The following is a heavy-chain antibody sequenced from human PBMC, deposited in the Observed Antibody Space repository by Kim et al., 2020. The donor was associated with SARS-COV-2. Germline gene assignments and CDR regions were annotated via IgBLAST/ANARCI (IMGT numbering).Heavy chain of an antibody. CDR3: ARGQIVGRDGQLHTSA. CDR2: IHSDGSTT. V-gene: IGHV3-74*01. Sequence: GGSLRLSCATSGFTFSTYWMHWVRQVPGKGLLWVSRIHSDGSTTAYAGSVQGRFTISRDNAKNTLYLQMNSLRAEDTGVYYCARGQIVGRDGQLHTSAWGQGTLVTVSS. CDR1: GFTFSTYW. D-gene: IGHD1-26*01. J-gene: IGHJ5*02.